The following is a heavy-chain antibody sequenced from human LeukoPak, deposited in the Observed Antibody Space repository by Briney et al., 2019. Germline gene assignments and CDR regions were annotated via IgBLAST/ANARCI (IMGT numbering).Heavy chain of an antibody. CDR1: VFTFSDYY. J-gene: IGHJ3*02. D-gene: IGHD3-10*01. CDR3: ARDLVRGVTNDAFDI. V-gene: IGHV3-11*05. Sequence: GGSLRLSCAASVFTFSDYYMSWIRQAPGKGLEWVSYISSSSSYTNYADSVKGRFTISRDNAKNSLYLQMNSLRAEDTAVYYCARDLVRGVTNDAFDIWGQGTMVTVSS. CDR2: ISSSSSYT.